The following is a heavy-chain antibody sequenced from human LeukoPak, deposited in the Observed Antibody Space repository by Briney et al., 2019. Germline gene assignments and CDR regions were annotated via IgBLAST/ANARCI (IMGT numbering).Heavy chain of an antibody. D-gene: IGHD2-2*01. Sequence: SETLSLTCTVSGDSIISSTYYWGWIRQPPGKGLEWFGTISYSGSTYYNPSLKSRVTISVDTSKSQFSLKLNSVTAADTAVYYCARHWFHCSIAGCYYDSWGQGALVTVSS. CDR2: ISYSGST. CDR1: GDSIISSTYY. J-gene: IGHJ4*02. CDR3: ARHWFHCSIAGCYYDS. V-gene: IGHV4-39*01.